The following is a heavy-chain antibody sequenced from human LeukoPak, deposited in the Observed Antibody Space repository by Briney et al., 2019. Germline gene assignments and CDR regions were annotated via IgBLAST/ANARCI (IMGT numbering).Heavy chain of an antibody. CDR1: GFTVSSSY. Sequence: PGGSLRLSCAASGFTVSSSYMTWVRQAPGKGLEWVSTIYIGGSTYYADSVKGRFTISRDNSKNTLYLQMNSLRAEDTAVYYCARDRAVPGRGYYSDCWGQGTLVTVSS. J-gene: IGHJ4*02. V-gene: IGHV3-53*01. D-gene: IGHD6-19*01. CDR2: IYIGGST. CDR3: ARDRAVPGRGYYSDC.